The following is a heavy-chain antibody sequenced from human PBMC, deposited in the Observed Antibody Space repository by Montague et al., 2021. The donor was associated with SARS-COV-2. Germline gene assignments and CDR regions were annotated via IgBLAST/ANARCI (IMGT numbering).Heavy chain of an antibody. J-gene: IGHJ5*02. CDR3: ARLRCVLFVASTGGWIDP. D-gene: IGHD3-10*02. CDR2: IYYSGNK. Sequence: SETLSLTCTVSGGSISSNDYCWGWIRQPPGQGLKWVGNIYYSGNKYYNPSLKSRVTISIDTSKNMFSLKLTSVTAADTSVYYCARLRCVLFVASTGGWIDPWGHGTLVTVSS. CDR1: GGSISSNDYC. V-gene: IGHV4-39*01.